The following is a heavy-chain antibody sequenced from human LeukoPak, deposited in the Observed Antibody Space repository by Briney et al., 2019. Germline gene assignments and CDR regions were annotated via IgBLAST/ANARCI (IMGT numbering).Heavy chain of an antibody. CDR1: DGSFCGYY. CDR3: ARYSGYYLSYFDY. D-gene: IGHD3-22*01. CDR2: INHSGST. Sequence: SETLSLTYAVYDGSFCGYYWSWIRQPPGKGLEWIGEINHSGSTNYNPSLKSRVTISVDTSKNQFSLKLSSVTAADTAVYYCARYSGYYLSYFDYWGQGTLVTVSS. J-gene: IGHJ4*02. V-gene: IGHV4-34*01.